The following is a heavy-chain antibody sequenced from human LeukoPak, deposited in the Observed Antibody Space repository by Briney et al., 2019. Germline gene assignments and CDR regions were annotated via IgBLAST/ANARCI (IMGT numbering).Heavy chain of an antibody. J-gene: IGHJ5*02. CDR1: GYTFTGYY. CDR2: INPNSGDT. D-gene: IGHD2-15*01. CDR3: ARFCSGGSCYGP. Sequence: GASVKVSCKASGYTFTGYYIHWVRQAPGQGLEWMGWINPNSGDTNYAQKFQGRVTMTRDTSISTAYMELSRLRSDDTAVYYCARFCSGGSCYGPWGRGTLVTVSS. V-gene: IGHV1-2*02.